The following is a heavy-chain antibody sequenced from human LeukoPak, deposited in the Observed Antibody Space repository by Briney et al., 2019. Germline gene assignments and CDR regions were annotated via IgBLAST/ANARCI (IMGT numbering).Heavy chain of an antibody. J-gene: IGHJ4*02. Sequence: ASVKVSCKASGYTFTGYYMHWVRQAPGQGLEWMGWINPNSGGTNYAQKFQGRVTMTRDTSISTAYMELSRLRSDDTAVYYCARQENYYDRSGYGETHYYFDYWGQGTLVTVSS. CDR1: GYTFTGYY. D-gene: IGHD3-22*01. V-gene: IGHV1-2*02. CDR3: ARQENYYDRSGYGETHYYFDY. CDR2: INPNSGGT.